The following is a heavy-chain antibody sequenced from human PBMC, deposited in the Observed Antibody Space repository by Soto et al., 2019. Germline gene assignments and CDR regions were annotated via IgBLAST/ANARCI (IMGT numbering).Heavy chain of an antibody. CDR3: AKAARGYTSGWYEYYFDY. D-gene: IGHD6-19*01. CDR2: ISSNGGST. Sequence: PGGSLRLSCAASGFTFSSYAMHWVRQAPGKGLEYVSVISSNGGSTDYANSVKGRFTISRDNSKNTLYLQMNSLRADDTAVYYCAKAARGYTSGWYEYYFDYWGQGTLVTVSS. V-gene: IGHV3-64*01. J-gene: IGHJ4*02. CDR1: GFTFSSYA.